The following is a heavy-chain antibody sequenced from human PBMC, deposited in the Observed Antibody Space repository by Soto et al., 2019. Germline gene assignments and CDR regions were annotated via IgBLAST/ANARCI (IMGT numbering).Heavy chain of an antibody. V-gene: IGHV6-1*01. Sequence: LSLTCVISGDSVSSNLAAWHWIRLSPSRGLEWLARTYYRSRWYNDYAVSVRSRITVNPDTSKSQFSLQLTSVTPEDTAVYYCAGTTSHHWLYMDVWGKGATVTVSS. CDR1: GDSVSSNLAA. D-gene: IGHD1-7*01. J-gene: IGHJ6*03. CDR3: AGTTSHHWLYMDV. CDR2: TYYRSRWYN.